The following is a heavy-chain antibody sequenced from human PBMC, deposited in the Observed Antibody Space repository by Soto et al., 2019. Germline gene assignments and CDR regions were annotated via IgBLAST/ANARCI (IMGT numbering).Heavy chain of an antibody. Sequence: HPGGSLRLSCAASGFTFSSYDMHWVRQATGKGLEWVSAIGTAGDTYYPGSVKGRFTISRENAKNSLYLQMNSLRAGDTAVYYCARAIDYDILTGYPAPPDYWGQGTLVTVSS. CDR1: GFTFSSYD. D-gene: IGHD3-9*01. V-gene: IGHV3-13*04. J-gene: IGHJ4*02. CDR3: ARAIDYDILTGYPAPPDY. CDR2: IGTAGDT.